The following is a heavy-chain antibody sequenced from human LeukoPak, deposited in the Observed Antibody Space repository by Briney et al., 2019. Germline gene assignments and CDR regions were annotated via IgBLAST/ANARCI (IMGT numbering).Heavy chain of an antibody. CDR3: ATVPDSHSSGWWGAFDI. J-gene: IGHJ3*02. Sequence: GASVKVSCKVSGYTLTELSMHWVRQAPGKGLEWMGGFDPEDGETIYAQKFQGRVTMTEDTSTDTAYMELSSLRPEDTAVYYCATVPDSHSSGWWGAFDIWGQGTMVTVSS. D-gene: IGHD6-19*01. CDR2: FDPEDGET. CDR1: GYTLTELS. V-gene: IGHV1-24*01.